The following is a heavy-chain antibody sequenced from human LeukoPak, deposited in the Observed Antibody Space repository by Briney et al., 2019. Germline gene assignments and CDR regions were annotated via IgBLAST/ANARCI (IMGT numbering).Heavy chain of an antibody. CDR2: IYSSGST. J-gene: IGHJ4*02. CDR3: ASFTTLQQVDF. Sequence: SETLSLTCTVSGASISSHYCNWIRQSPGKGLEWIGYIYSSGSTQYSPSVKSRVTISINTSKNQFSLRLTSVTAADTAVYYCASFTTLQQVDFWGQGTQVTVSS. CDR1: GASISSHY. D-gene: IGHD3-3*01. V-gene: IGHV4-59*11.